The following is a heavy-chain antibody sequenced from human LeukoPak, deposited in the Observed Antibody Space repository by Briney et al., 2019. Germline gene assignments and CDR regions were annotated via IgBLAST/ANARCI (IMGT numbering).Heavy chain of an antibody. CDR3: ARFHTNEDAFDI. V-gene: IGHV4-59*01. CDR2: IYYSGST. J-gene: IGHJ3*02. Sequence: PSQTLSLTCTVSGGSISSYYWSWIRQPPGKGLEWIGYIYYSGSTNYNPSLKSRVTISVDTSKNQFSLKLSSVTAADTAVYYCARFHTNEDAFDIWGQGTMVTVSS. CDR1: GGSISSYY. D-gene: IGHD3-3*01.